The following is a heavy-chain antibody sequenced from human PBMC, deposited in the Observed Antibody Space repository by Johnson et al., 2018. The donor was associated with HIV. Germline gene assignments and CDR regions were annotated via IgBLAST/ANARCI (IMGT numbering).Heavy chain of an antibody. D-gene: IGHD3-22*01. J-gene: IGHJ3*02. CDR3: ARGRPSGSHDAFDI. CDR1: GVTFSDYY. Sequence: QVQLVESGGGLVQPGGSLRLSCAASGVTFSDYYMSWIRQAPGKGLEWISYISSGGSTKYYADSVKGRFTISRDNAKNSLYLQMDSLRAEDTAVYYCARGRPSGSHDAFDIWGQGTMVTVSS. CDR2: ISSGGSTK. V-gene: IGHV3-11*04.